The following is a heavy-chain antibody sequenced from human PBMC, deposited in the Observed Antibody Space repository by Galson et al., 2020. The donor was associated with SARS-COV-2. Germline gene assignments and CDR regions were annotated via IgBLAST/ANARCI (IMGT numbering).Heavy chain of an antibody. J-gene: IGHJ6*02. CDR1: GYTFTSYG. D-gene: IGHD3-10*01. Sequence: ASVTVSCKASGYTFTSYGIGWVRQAPGQGLAWMGWLSAYNGNTNYAQKLQGRVTMTTDTSTSTAYMELRSLRSDDTAVYYCARERVRMVRTPYGMDVWGQGTTVTVSS. V-gene: IGHV1-18*01. CDR2: LSAYNGNT. CDR3: ARERVRMVRTPYGMDV.